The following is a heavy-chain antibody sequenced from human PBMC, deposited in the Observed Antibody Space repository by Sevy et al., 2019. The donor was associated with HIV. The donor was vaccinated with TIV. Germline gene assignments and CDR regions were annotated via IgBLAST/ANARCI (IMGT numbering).Heavy chain of an antibody. V-gene: IGHV3-9*01. Sequence: GGSLRLSCAASGFTFEDYTMNWVRQAPGKGLEWVSGISWSSGNIAYADSVEGRFTISRDNAKNSLYLQMNRLRIADTALYYCVIARSRSSSFDYWGAGTLVTVTS. CDR1: GFTFEDYT. J-gene: IGHJ4*02. D-gene: IGHD1-26*01. CDR3: VIARSRSSSFDY. CDR2: ISWSSGNI.